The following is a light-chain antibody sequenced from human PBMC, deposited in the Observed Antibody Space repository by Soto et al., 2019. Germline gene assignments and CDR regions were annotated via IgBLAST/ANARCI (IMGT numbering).Light chain of an antibody. CDR2: XXS. CDR3: QRYNSYSEA. Sequence: DIQMTQSPSTLPASVGDRVTITCRASQSISNWLAWYQQKPGTAPQLLXXXXSSLESGAPSRFSGSGSATEFTLTISSLQPDDFATCYCQRYNSYSEAFGQGTKVDIK. CDR1: QSISNW. V-gene: IGKV1-5*03. J-gene: IGKJ1*01.